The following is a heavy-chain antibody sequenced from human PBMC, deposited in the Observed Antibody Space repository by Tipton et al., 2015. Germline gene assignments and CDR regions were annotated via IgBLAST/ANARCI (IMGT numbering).Heavy chain of an antibody. CDR1: GGSVSSGNYY. Sequence: TLSLTCTVSGGSVSSGNYYWSWIRQPPGKGLEWIGYIYYSGSTKYNSSLKSRVTISIDTSKNQISLKVRSVTAADTAVYYCARDRKVTTLAFDYYYGMDVWGQGTPVTVSS. D-gene: IGHD4-11*01. CDR3: ARDRKVTTLAFDYYYGMDV. J-gene: IGHJ6*02. CDR2: IYYSGST. V-gene: IGHV4-61*01.